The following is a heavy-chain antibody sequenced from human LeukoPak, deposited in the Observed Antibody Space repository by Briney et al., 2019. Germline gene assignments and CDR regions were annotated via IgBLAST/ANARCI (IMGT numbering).Heavy chain of an antibody. V-gene: IGHV3-9*01. CDR3: ARDRYSSSSFDY. J-gene: IGHJ4*02. Sequence: GWSLRLSCAAPGFTFDDYAMPWVRQGPGKGLGWVSGISWNSGSIGYADSVKGRFTISRDNAKNSLYLQMNSLRAEDTALYYCARDRYSSSSFDYWGQGTLVTVSS. CDR1: GFTFDDYA. CDR2: ISWNSGSI. D-gene: IGHD6-6*01.